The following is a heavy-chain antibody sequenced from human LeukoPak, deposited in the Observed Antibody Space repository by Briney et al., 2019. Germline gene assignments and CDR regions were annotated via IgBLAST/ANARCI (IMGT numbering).Heavy chain of an antibody. V-gene: IGHV4-59*08. J-gene: IGHJ5*02. CDR2: IYYSGST. CDR3: AAGVVISWFVP. Sequence: SETLSLTCTVSGGSISSYYWSWIRQPPGKGLEWIGYIYYSGSTNYNPSLKSRVTISVDTSKNQFSLKLSSVTAADTAVYYCAAGVVISWFVPWGQGTLVTVSS. D-gene: IGHD3-3*01. CDR1: GGSISSYY.